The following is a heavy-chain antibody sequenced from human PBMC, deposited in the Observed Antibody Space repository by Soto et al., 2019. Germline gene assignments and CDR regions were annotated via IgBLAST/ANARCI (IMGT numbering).Heavy chain of an antibody. J-gene: IGHJ3*02. CDR2: ISSSGPTM. Sequence: QVQLVESGGGLVKPGGSLRLSCAASGFTFSDFYMSWIRRAPGKGLEWVSYISSSGPTMFYADSVKGRFTISRDNAKSSLYLQMNSLRAEDTAVYYCARPRSVIPAAITAFDIWGQWTMVTVSS. V-gene: IGHV3-11*01. CDR3: ARPRSVIPAAITAFDI. CDR1: GFTFSDFY. D-gene: IGHD2-2*01.